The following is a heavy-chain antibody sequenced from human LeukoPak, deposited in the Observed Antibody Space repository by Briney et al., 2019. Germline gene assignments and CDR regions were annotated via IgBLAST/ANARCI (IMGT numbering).Heavy chain of an antibody. Sequence: SETLSLTCTISGGSISSYYWSWIRQPPGKGLEGGGYIYYTGSTNHNPSLKRRVTISVETSKKQFSLKLSSVTAADTAVYYCARVVYSGYDFRGAMDVWGKGTTVTVSS. V-gene: IGHV4-59*01. CDR1: GGSISSYY. CDR3: ARVVYSGYDFRGAMDV. J-gene: IGHJ6*03. D-gene: IGHD5-12*01. CDR2: IYYTGST.